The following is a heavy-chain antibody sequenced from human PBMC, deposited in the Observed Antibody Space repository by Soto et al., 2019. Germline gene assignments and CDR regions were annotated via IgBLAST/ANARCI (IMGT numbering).Heavy chain of an antibody. CDR2: ISGSGGST. D-gene: IGHD3-10*01. CDR3: AKEPTITMVRGVIISPFDY. Sequence: EVQLLESGGGLVQPGGSLRLSCAASGFTFSSYAMSWVRQAPGKGLEWVSAISGSGGSTYYADSVKGRFTISRDNSKNTLYLQMNSVRAEDTAVYYCAKEPTITMVRGVIISPFDYWGQGTLVTVSS. V-gene: IGHV3-23*01. CDR1: GFTFSSYA. J-gene: IGHJ4*02.